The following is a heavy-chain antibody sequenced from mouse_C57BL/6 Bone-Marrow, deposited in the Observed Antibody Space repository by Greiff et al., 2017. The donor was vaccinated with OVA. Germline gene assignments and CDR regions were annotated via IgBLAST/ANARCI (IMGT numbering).Heavy chain of an antibody. CDR2: IYPGSGST. CDR3: AKGYYLYYYAMDY. J-gene: IGHJ4*01. CDR1: GYTFTSSW. Sequence: QVQLQQPGAELVKPGASVKMSCKASGYTFTSSWITWVKQRPGQGLEWIGDIYPGSGSTNYNEKFKSKATLTVDTSSSTAYMQLSSLTSEDSAVYYCAKGYYLYYYAMDYWGQGTSVTVSS. V-gene: IGHV1-55*01. D-gene: IGHD3-1*01.